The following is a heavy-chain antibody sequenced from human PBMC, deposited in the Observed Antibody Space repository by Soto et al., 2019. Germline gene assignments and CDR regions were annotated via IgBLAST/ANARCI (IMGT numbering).Heavy chain of an antibody. CDR2: IIPIFGTA. V-gene: IGHV1-69*01. CDR3: ARGYSGEGALDY. J-gene: IGHJ4*02. Sequence: QVQLVQSGAVVKKPVSSVKVSCKASGGTFISYAISWVRQAPGQGLEWMGGIIPIFGTANYAQKFQGRVTITADESTSTAYMELSSLRSEDTAVYYCARGYSGEGALDYWGQGTLVTVSS. D-gene: IGHD2-21*01. CDR1: GGTFISYA.